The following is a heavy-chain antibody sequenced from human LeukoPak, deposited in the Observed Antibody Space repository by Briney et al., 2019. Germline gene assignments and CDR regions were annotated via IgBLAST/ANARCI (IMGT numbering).Heavy chain of an antibody. CDR1: GGSINSNTYY. CDR3: ARDTVGATFPGAFDI. CDR2: MYYSGST. D-gene: IGHD1-26*01. V-gene: IGHV4-39*07. J-gene: IGHJ3*02. Sequence: PSETLSLTCTVSGGSINSNTYYWGWIRQPPGKGLEWIGSMYYSGSTYYNPSLKSRVTISLDTSKNQFSLKVTSVTAADTAVYYCARDTVGATFPGAFDIWGQGTMVTVSS.